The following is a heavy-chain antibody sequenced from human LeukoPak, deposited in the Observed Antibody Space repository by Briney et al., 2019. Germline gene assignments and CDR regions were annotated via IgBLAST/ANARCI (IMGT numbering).Heavy chain of an antibody. CDR1: GYSISSGYY. J-gene: IGHJ5*02. D-gene: IGHD3-10*01. V-gene: IGHV4-38-2*02. Sequence: SETLSLTCTVSGYSISSGYYWGWIRQPPGKGLEWIGSIYHSGSTYYNPSLKSRVTISVDTSKNQFSLKLSSVTAADTAVYYCARACMVRGVINYNWFDPWGQGTLVTVSS. CDR3: ARACMVRGVINYNWFDP. CDR2: IYHSGST.